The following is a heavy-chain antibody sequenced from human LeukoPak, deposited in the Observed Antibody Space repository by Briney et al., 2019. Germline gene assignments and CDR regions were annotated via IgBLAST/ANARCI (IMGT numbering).Heavy chain of an antibody. Sequence: GESLKISCKGSVYRFTSYWIGWVRQMPGKGLEWMGIIYPGDSDTRYSPSFQGQDTISGDKSISTAYLQWSSLKASDTAMYYCARHERYSYGPGYYMDVWGKGTTVTLSS. CDR1: VYRFTSYW. V-gene: IGHV5-51*01. CDR2: IYPGDSDT. D-gene: IGHD5-18*01. CDR3: ARHERYSYGPGYYMDV. J-gene: IGHJ6*03.